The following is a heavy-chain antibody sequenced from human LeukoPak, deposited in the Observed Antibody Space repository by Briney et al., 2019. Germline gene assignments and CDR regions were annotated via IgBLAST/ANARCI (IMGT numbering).Heavy chain of an antibody. CDR3: ERRGGSSSSDWFDP. D-gene: IGHD6-6*01. V-gene: IGHV4-59*08. CDR2: DYYTGST. Sequence: SETLSLTCTVSGGSISNYYWSWIRQPPGKGLEWIGYDYYTGSTSYNPSLKSRVPISGDTCKKQFSLKLSSVTAADTAVYYCERRGGSSSSDWFDPWGQGTLVIVSS. CDR1: GGSISNYY. J-gene: IGHJ5*02.